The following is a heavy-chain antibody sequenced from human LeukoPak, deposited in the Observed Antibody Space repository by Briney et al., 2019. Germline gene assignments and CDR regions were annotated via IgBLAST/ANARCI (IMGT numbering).Heavy chain of an antibody. CDR3: ARFGIYYDMDV. V-gene: IGHV4-59*01. CDR1: GGSISGNY. CDR2: IHYSGKA. Sequence: SETLSLTCTVTGGSISGNYWTWTRQSPGKGLEWIGQIHYSGKADYNPSLRSRITILVDTSKNQMFLKLSSVTAADTAVYYCARFGIYYDMDVWGQGTTVTASS. D-gene: IGHD3-16*01. J-gene: IGHJ6*02.